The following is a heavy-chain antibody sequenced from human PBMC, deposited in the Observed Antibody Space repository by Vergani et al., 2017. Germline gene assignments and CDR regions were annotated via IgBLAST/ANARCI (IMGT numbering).Heavy chain of an antibody. Sequence: EVQLLESGGGLVQPGGSLRLSCAASGFTFSSYAMSWVRQAPGKGLEWVSAISGSGGSTYYADSVKGRFTISRDNSKNTLYLQMNSLRDEDTAVYYCAADRGITIFGVVTDYSDYWGQGTLVTVSS. CDR1: GFTFSSYA. CDR3: AADRGITIFGVVTDYSDY. CDR2: ISGSGGST. V-gene: IGHV3-23*01. J-gene: IGHJ4*02. D-gene: IGHD3-3*01.